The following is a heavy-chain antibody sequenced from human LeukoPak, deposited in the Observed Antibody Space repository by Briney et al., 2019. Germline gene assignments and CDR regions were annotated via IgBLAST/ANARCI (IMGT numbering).Heavy chain of an antibody. D-gene: IGHD4-17*01. CDR3: ASAYYGHYGGY. J-gene: IGHJ4*02. CDR2: IWYDGSNK. V-gene: IGHV3-33*01. CDR1: GFIFRNYG. Sequence: GGSLRLSCAASGFIFRNYGMHWVRQAPGKGLEWVAVIWYDGSNKYYADSVKGRFTISRDTSKNTMYLQMNSLSAEDTAVYYCASAYYGHYGGYWGQGTLVTVSS.